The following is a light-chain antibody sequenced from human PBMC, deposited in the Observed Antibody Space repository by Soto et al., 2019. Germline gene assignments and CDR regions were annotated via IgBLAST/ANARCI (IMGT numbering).Light chain of an antibody. Sequence: EIVLTQSPGTLSLSPGERATLSCRASQSVSSSYLAWYQQKPGQAPRLLIYGASSRATGIPDRFSCSGSGTDLTLTISRLEPEDFAVYYCQQYGSSPRTFGQGTKVEIK. CDR1: QSVSSSY. V-gene: IGKV3-20*01. CDR3: QQYGSSPRT. CDR2: GAS. J-gene: IGKJ1*01.